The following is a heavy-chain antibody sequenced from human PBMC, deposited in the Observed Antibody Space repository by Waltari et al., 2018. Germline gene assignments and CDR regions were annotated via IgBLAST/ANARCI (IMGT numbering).Heavy chain of an antibody. D-gene: IGHD5-12*01. CDR2: VGAEDGET. CDR1: GYTFTDNY. J-gene: IGHJ4*02. CDR3: ATAKATPGY. Sequence: EVQLVQSGAEVKKPGATVKISCKVSGYTFTDNYMHWVQQAPGKGLEWMGLVGAEDGETIYAEKCQGRLAIAADTSTDTAYMGLSSVRCEQTAVDYCATAKATPGYCGQGTRVTVPT. V-gene: IGHV1-69-2*01.